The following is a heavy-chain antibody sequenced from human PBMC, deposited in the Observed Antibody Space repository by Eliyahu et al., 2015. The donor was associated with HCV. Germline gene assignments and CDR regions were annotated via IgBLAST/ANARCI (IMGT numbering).Heavy chain of an antibody. CDR3: ARDDLGYSHYYYYYGMDV. CDR1: GGSISSSSYY. D-gene: IGHD5-18*01. Sequence: QLQLQESGPGLVKPSETLSLTCTVSGGSISSSSYYWGWXRQPPGKGLEWIGSIYYSGSTYYNPSLKSRVTISVDTSKNQFSLKLSSVTAADTAVYYCARDDLGYSHYYYYYGMDVWGQGTTVTVSS. CDR2: IYYSGST. J-gene: IGHJ6*02. V-gene: IGHV4-39*07.